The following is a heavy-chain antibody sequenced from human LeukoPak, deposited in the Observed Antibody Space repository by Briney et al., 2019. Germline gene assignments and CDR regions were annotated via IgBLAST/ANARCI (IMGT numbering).Heavy chain of an antibody. Sequence: PSETLSLTCTVSGGSISSYYWSWIRQPPGKGLEWIGYIYYSGSTNYNPSLKSRVTISVDTSKNQFSLKLSSVTAADTAVYYCARDTYYYDSSGYYQRVFDYWGQGILVTVSS. CDR3: ARDTYYYDSSGYYQRVFDY. CDR1: GGSISSYY. V-gene: IGHV4-59*01. D-gene: IGHD3-22*01. J-gene: IGHJ4*02. CDR2: IYYSGST.